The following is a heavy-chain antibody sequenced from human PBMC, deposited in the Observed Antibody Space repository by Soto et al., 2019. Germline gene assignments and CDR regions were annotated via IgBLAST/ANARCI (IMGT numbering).Heavy chain of an antibody. CDR3: TRVRLVSSRSSYY. J-gene: IGHJ4*02. CDR2: IKNKANSYTK. Sequence: EVQLVESGGGLVQPEGSLRLSCAASGFTFSDHYMDWVRQAPGKGLEWVGRIKNKANSYTKEDAAPGKGTFIISRDASKNSVFLQTNRLKTDDTAGYYCTRVRLVSSRSSYYWGQGILVTVSS. D-gene: IGHD6-19*01. CDR1: GFTFSDHY. V-gene: IGHV3-72*01.